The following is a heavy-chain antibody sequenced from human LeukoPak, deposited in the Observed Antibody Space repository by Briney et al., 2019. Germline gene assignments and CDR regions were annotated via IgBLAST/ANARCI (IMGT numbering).Heavy chain of an antibody. D-gene: IGHD4-17*01. CDR1: GYTFTSYD. Sequence: ASVRVSCKASGYTFTSYDINWVRQATGQGLEWMGGMNPNSGNTGYAHKYQGRVTMTSNTYISTDSMQLSKRTSWDTAVYYCARGLATVTVDYWGQGTLVTVSS. J-gene: IGHJ4*02. V-gene: IGHV1-8*01. CDR2: MNPNSGNT. CDR3: ARGLATVTVDY.